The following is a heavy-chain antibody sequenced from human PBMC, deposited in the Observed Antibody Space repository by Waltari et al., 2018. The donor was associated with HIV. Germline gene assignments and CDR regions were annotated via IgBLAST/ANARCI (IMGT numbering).Heavy chain of an antibody. CDR2: INHSRDT. CDR1: GGSFSGYP. J-gene: IGHJ5*01. Sequence: QVHLQQWGAGLLKPSETLSLTCAVYGGSFSGYPWTWVRQPPGKALEWIGEINHSRDTNYNPSLKSRVTISVDASKNQFSLKLRSVTAADTAVYYCARVSAYDTSLYYFDSWGQGTLVTVSS. V-gene: IGHV4-34*02. D-gene: IGHD3-22*01. CDR3: ARVSAYDTSLYYFDS.